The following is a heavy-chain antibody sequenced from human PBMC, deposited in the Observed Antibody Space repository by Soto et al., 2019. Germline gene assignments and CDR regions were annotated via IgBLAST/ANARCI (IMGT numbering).Heavy chain of an antibody. V-gene: IGHV4-31*03. D-gene: IGHD4-17*01. CDR2: IFYTGST. J-gene: IGHJ4*02. CDR1: GGPFSRGGYY. Sequence: PSETLSLTCTVSGGPFSRGGYYWSWIRQHPGKGLECIGYIFYTGSTYYNPTLKSRVTMSVDTSKRQFSLELSSLRTEDTAVYYCAADVGGYIYGLARHWGPGTLVTVSS. CDR3: AADVGGYIYGLARH.